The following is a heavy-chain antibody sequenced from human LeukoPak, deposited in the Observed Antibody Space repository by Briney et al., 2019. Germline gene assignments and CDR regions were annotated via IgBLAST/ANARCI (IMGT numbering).Heavy chain of an antibody. CDR1: GGSISSHY. CDR3: ARGHYDFWSGYYLNWFDP. D-gene: IGHD3-3*01. V-gene: IGHV4-59*11. Sequence: SETLSLTCTVSGGSISSHYWSWIRQPPGKGLEWIGCIYYSGSANYNPSLKSRVTISVDTSKNQFSLKLSSVTAADTAVYYCARGHYDFWSGYYLNWFDPWGQGTLVTVSS. CDR2: IYYSGSA. J-gene: IGHJ5*02.